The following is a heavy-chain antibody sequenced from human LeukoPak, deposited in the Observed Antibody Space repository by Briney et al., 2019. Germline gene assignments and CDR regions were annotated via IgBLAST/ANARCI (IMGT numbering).Heavy chain of an antibody. D-gene: IGHD5-18*01. CDR1: GFTFSSYG. CDR2: IWYDGSNK. Sequence: GRSLRLSCAASGFTFSSYGMHWVRQAPAKGLEWVAVIWYDGSNKYYADSVKGRFTISRDNSKTTLYLQINTLRAEATAVPYCPRDRGYRYGPHWYFEPWGRGDLVTVSS. J-gene: IGHJ2*01. V-gene: IGHV3-33*01. CDR3: PRDRGYRYGPHWYFEP.